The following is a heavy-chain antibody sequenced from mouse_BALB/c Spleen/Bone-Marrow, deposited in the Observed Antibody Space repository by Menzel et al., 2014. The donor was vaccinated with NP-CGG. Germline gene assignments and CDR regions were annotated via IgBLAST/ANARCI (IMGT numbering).Heavy chain of an antibody. CDR3: VRGNYGNYVDYFDV. CDR1: GFNFSNYG. D-gene: IGHD2-1*01. CDR2: INGNGGST. Sequence: EGNVVESGGGLVQPGGSLKLSCAASGFNFSNYGMSWVRQTPDKRLELVATINGNGGSTYYPDSVKGRFTISRDTAKNTLYLQMSILKSEETAMYYCVRGNYGNYVDYFDVWGQGTTLTVSS. V-gene: IGHV5-6-3*01. J-gene: IGHJ2*01.